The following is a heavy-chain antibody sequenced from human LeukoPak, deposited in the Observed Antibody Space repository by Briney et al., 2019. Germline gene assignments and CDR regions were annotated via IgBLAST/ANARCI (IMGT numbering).Heavy chain of an antibody. Sequence: PGGSLRLSCAASGFTFSSSAMSWDRQAPGKGLEWVSVISNNGGYTYYADSVQGRYTISRDNSKSTLCLQMNSLRAEDTAVYYCAKQLGYCSDGSCYFPYWGQGTLVTVSS. CDR2: ISNNGGYT. CDR1: GFTFSSSA. J-gene: IGHJ4*02. CDR3: AKQLGYCSDGSCYFPY. V-gene: IGHV3-23*01. D-gene: IGHD2-15*01.